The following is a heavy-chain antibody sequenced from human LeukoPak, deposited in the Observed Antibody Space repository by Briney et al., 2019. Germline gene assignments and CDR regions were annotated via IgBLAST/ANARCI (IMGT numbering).Heavy chain of an antibody. CDR1: GFTFSSYA. Sequence: GGSLRLSCAASGFTFSSYAMNWVRQAPGKGLEWVSSISSSSSYIYYADSVKGRFTISRDNAKNSLYLQMNSLRAEDTAVYYCARGLGSVGATIDYWGQGTLVTVSS. D-gene: IGHD1-26*01. V-gene: IGHV3-21*01. CDR2: ISSSSSYI. J-gene: IGHJ4*02. CDR3: ARGLGSVGATIDY.